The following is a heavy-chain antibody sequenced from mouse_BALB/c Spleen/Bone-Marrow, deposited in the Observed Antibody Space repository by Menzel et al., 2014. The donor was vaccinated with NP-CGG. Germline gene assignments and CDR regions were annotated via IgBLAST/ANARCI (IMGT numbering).Heavy chain of an antibody. Sequence: QVQLKESGPGLVAPSQSLSITCTVSGFSLTDYGVHWVRQPPGKGLEWLGVLWAGGSTNYNSTLMSRLGISKDNSKSQVFLKMNSLQTDNTAMYYCAGEGRAYYGSSGDAMDYWGQGTLVTVSS. CDR2: LWAGGST. J-gene: IGHJ4*01. D-gene: IGHD1-1*01. CDR3: AGEGRAYYGSSGDAMDY. CDR1: GFSLTDYG. V-gene: IGHV2-9*02.